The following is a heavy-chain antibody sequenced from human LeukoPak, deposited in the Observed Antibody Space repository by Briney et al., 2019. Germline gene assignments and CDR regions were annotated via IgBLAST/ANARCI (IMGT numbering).Heavy chain of an antibody. CDR2: ISYDGSNK. D-gene: IGHD5-12*01. V-gene: IGHV3-30-3*01. J-gene: IGHJ6*03. CDR1: GFTFSSYA. CDR3: AKDAVSGYDYRLLHSMDV. Sequence: GRSLRLSCAASGFTFSSYAMHWVRQAPGKGLEWVAVISYDGSNKYYADSVKGRFTISRDNSKNTLYLQMNSLRAEDTAVYYCAKDAVSGYDYRLLHSMDVWGKGTTVTVSS.